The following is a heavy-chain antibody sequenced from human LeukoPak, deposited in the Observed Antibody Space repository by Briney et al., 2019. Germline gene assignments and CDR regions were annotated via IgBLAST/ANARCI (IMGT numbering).Heavy chain of an antibody. D-gene: IGHD3-9*01. J-gene: IGHJ6*03. V-gene: IGHV3-48*03. Sequence: GGSLRLSCAASGFTFSDYEMNWVRQAPGKGLEWVSYISSSASIIYYSDSVKGRFTISRDNAKNSLYLQMNSLRAEDTAVYYCAKVAGYDILTGTASSHMDVWGKGTTVTVSS. CDR1: GFTFSDYE. CDR3: AKVAGYDILTGTASSHMDV. CDR2: ISSSASII.